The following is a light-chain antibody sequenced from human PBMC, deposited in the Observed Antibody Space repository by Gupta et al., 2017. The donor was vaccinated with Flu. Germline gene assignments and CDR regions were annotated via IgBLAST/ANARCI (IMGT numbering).Light chain of an antibody. CDR2: LGS. V-gene: IGKV2-28*01. Sequence: DIAMTPSPLSLPVNPGGPSSISCRSSQSLLHSNGYNYLDWYLQKPGQSPQLLIYLGSNRASGVPDRFSGSGSGTDFTLKISRVEAEDVGVYYCMQALQTPRTFGQGTKVEIK. CDR1: QSLLHSNGYNY. CDR3: MQALQTPRT. J-gene: IGKJ1*01.